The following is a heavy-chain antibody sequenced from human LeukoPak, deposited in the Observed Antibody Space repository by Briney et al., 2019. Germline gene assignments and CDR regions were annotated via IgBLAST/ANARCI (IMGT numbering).Heavy chain of an antibody. Sequence: GGSLRLSCTAPGFTFSSYAIHWIRQAPGKGLEWVALVWHDGSNRYYADSVKGRFTISRDNSKNTVYLQMNSLRAEDTAVYYCARELFDSGSCPDYWGQGTLVTVSS. CDR1: GFTFSSYA. J-gene: IGHJ4*02. CDR2: VWHDGSNR. CDR3: ARELFDSGSCPDY. D-gene: IGHD3-10*01. V-gene: IGHV3-33*01.